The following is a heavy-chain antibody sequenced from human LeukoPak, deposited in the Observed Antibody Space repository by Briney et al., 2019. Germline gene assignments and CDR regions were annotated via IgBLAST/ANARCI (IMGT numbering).Heavy chain of an antibody. V-gene: IGHV3-23*01. CDR3: AKDSPDYDFWSGYRHY. CDR1: GFTFSSYA. J-gene: IGHJ4*02. D-gene: IGHD3-3*01. Sequence: GGSLRLSCAASGFTFSSYAMSWVRQAPGKGLEWVSAISGSGGSTYYADSVKGRFTISRDNSKNTLYLQMNSLRAEDTAVYYCAKDSPDYDFWSGYRHYWGQGTLVTVSS. CDR2: ISGSGGST.